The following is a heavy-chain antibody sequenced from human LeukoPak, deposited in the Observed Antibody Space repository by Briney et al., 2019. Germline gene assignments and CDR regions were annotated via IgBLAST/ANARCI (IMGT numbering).Heavy chain of an antibody. CDR2: IYYSGTT. D-gene: IGHD3-16*02. J-gene: IGHJ4*02. CDR1: GGSISSSSYY. V-gene: IGHV4-39*07. CDR3: AREGFMITFGGGIAY. Sequence: SEALSLTCIVSGGSISSSSYYWGWIRQAPGKGLEWIGTIYYSGTTYYNPSLKSRVTISVDTSKNQFSLKLSSVTAADTAVYYCAREGFMITFGGGIAYWGQGTLVTVSS.